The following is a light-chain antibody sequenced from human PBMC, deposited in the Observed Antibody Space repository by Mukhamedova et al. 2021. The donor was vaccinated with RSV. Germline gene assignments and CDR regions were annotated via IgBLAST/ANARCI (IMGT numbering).Light chain of an antibody. CDR2: QDI. CDR3: QAWGSSTYV. Sequence: GDKYVCWYQHKSGQSPVLVIYQDIQRPSGIPERFSGSNSGNTATLTISGTQLWDEADYYCQAWGSSTYVFGTGTKVTVL. V-gene: IGLV3-1*01. J-gene: IGLJ1*01. CDR1: GDKY.